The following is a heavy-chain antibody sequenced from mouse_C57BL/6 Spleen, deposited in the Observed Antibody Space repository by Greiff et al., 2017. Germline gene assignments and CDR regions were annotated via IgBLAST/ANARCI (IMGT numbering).Heavy chain of an antibody. D-gene: IGHD1-1*01. CDR2: IDPSDSYT. V-gene: IGHV1-69*01. CDR1: GYTFTSYW. CDR3: ARWYYGRGLAY. J-gene: IGHJ3*01. Sequence: QVQLQQPGAELVMPGASVKLSCKASGYTFTSYWMHWVKQRPGQGLEWIGEIDPSDSYTNYNQKFKGKSTLTVDKSSSTAYMQLSSLTSEDSAVYYCARWYYGRGLAYWGQGTLVTVSA.